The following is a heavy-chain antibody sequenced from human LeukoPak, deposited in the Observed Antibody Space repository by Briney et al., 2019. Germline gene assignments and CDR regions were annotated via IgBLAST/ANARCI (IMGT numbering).Heavy chain of an antibody. V-gene: IGHV3-72*01. CDR1: GFTFSDHY. CDR3: ARDYGDYNLCVFDY. J-gene: IGHJ4*02. CDR2: IRNKANIYTT. D-gene: IGHD4-17*01. Sequence: GGSLRLSCAASGFTFSDHYMDWVRQAPGKGLEWVGRIRNKANIYTTEYAASLKRRFTISRDDSTTSLYLQLNSLRAGGTAVYYLARDYGDYNLCVFDYWGQGALVTVSS.